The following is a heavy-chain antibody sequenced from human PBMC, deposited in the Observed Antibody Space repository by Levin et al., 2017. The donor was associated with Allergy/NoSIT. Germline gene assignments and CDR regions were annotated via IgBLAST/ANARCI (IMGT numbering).Heavy chain of an antibody. Sequence: SETLSLTCTVSGGSISSGGYYWSWIRQHPGKGLEWIGYIYYSGSTYYNPSLKSRVTISVDTSKNQFSLKLSSVTAADTAVYYCARGPPQYQLLGKYFDYWGQGTLVTVSS. J-gene: IGHJ4*02. D-gene: IGHD2-2*01. CDR3: ARGPPQYQLLGKYFDY. CDR1: GGSISSGGYY. CDR2: IYYSGST. V-gene: IGHV4-31*03.